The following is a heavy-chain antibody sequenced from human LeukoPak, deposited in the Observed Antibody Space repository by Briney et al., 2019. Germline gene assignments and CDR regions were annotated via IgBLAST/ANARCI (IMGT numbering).Heavy chain of an antibody. CDR3: ARDKVVVGPAAQYYYYGMDV. CDR2: INSGGSST. D-gene: IGHD2-2*01. J-gene: IGHJ6*04. CDR1: GFTFSSYW. V-gene: IGHV3-74*01. Sequence: GGSLRLSCAASGFTFSSYWMRWVRQAPGKGLEWVSRINSGGSSTSYAGSVKGRFTISRDNAKNTLYLQMNSLRAEDTAVYYCARDKVVVGPAAQYYYYGMDVWGKGTTVTVSS.